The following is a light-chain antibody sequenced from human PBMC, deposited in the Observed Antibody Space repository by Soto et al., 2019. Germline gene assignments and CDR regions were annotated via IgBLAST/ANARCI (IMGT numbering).Light chain of an antibody. CDR3: QEYNSNWT. CDR1: QSISSW. CDR2: DAS. J-gene: IGKJ1*01. V-gene: IGKV1-5*01. Sequence: DIHMTQSPSTLSASIGDRVTITCRASQSISSWLAWYQQKPGKAPKLLIFDASRLESGVPSRFSGSASGTEFTLTISSLQPDDFATYYCQEYNSNWTFGQGTKVDIK.